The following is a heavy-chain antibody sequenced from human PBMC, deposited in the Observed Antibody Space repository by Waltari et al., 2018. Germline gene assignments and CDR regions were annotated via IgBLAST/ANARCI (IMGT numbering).Heavy chain of an antibody. CDR1: GFIFSRYD. CDR3: AREISTSSPSF. D-gene: IGHD1-1*01. CDR2: IREDGSKK. V-gene: IGHV3-30*02. Sequence: QVQLAESGGGAVPPGGSLRLSCVASGFIFSRYDMNWVRQTPGKGLEWLALIREDGSKKFYADSVEGRFTVSRDNSRDTLYLHMNGLTSVDTAIYFCAREISTSSPSFWGRGTLVTVSS. J-gene: IGHJ4*02.